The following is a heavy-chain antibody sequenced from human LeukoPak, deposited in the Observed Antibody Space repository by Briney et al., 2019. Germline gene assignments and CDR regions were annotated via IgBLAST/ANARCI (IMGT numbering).Heavy chain of an antibody. J-gene: IGHJ4*02. CDR3: ARDPIAVADSDY. CDR1: GFTFSSYS. CDR2: ISSSSSYI. D-gene: IGHD6-19*01. Sequence: PWRSLRLSCAASGFTFSSYSMNWVRQPPGKGLEWVSSISSSSSYINYADSVRGRFTISRDNAKNSLFLQMDSLRGEDTAVYYCARDPIAVADSDYWGQGTLVTASS. V-gene: IGHV3-21*01.